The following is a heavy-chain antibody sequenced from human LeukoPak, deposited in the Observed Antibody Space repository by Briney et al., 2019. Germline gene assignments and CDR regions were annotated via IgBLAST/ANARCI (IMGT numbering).Heavy chain of an antibody. Sequence: ASVKVSCKASGYTFTGYYMHWVRQAPGQGLEWMGWINPNSGGTNYAQKSQGRVTMTRDTSISTAYMELSRLRSDDTAVYYCARQPSTAMVGYYFDYWGQGTLVTVSS. J-gene: IGHJ4*02. D-gene: IGHD5-18*01. CDR1: GYTFTGYY. CDR2: INPNSGGT. CDR3: ARQPSTAMVGYYFDY. V-gene: IGHV1-2*02.